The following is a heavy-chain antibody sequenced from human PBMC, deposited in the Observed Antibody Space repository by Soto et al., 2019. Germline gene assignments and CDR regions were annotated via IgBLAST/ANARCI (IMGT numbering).Heavy chain of an antibody. V-gene: IGHV3-23*01. J-gene: IGHJ4*02. CDR3: AKERGVFCSGRYDFGN. CDR1: GFTFVNYA. Sequence: GGSLRLSCTASGFTFVNYAMNWVRQAPGKGLEWVSGISGSGFSTYYADSVKGRFTISRDNSKKTLYMEMNSLRDEDTAVYYCAKERGVFCSGRYDFGNWGQGTLVTVSS. CDR2: ISGSGFST. D-gene: IGHD3-10*01.